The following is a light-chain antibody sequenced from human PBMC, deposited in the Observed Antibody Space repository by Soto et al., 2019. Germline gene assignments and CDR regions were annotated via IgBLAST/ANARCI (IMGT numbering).Light chain of an antibody. J-gene: IGLJ1*01. Sequence: QAVVTQPASVSASPGQSITISCTGTSSDVGGYNYVSWYQQHPGKAPKVMMFDVSNRPSGVSDRFSGSKSGNTASLTISGLQAEDEADYYCTSYTSRSTLVFGTGTKVTVL. V-gene: IGLV2-14*01. CDR3: TSYTSRSTLV. CDR2: DVS. CDR1: SSDVGGYNY.